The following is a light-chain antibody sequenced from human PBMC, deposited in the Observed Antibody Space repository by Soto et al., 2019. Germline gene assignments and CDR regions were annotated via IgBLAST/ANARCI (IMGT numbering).Light chain of an antibody. CDR3: QQYKSSFPLT. CDR2: SAS. CDR1: QSIDTW. J-gene: IGKJ1*01. Sequence: DIQVTQSPSTLSASVGDRVTITCRASQSIDTWLAWYQQEPGKAPRLLIYSASYLQNGVPSRFSGSGSGTEFTLTISSLQPDDFATYFCQQYKSSFPLTFGQGTKVDI. V-gene: IGKV1-5*01.